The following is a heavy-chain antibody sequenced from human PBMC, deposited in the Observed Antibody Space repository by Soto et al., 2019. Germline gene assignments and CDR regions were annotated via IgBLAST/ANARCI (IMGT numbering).Heavy chain of an antibody. CDR2: IYYSGST. V-gene: IGHV4-59*01. Sequence: SETLSLTGTVSGGSISSYYCSWIRQPPWKGLEWIGYIYYSGSTNYNPSLKSRVTISVDTSKNQFSLKLSCVTAADTAVYYCARGSNYYYYYGMDVCGQGTTVTVCS. CDR1: GGSISSYY. J-gene: IGHJ6*02. CDR3: ARGSNYYYYYGMDV.